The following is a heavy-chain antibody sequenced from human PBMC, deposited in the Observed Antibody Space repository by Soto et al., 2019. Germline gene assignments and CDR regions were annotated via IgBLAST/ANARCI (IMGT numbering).Heavy chain of an antibody. V-gene: IGHV3-7*05. CDR1: GFIFGTYW. Sequence: GGSLRLSCAASGFIFGTYWMSWVRQAPGKGLEWVANIKLDGSEKYYVDSVKGRFTISRDNAKNSLYLQLNSLRAEDTAVYYCVRGMTYHIYWGQGTLVTVSS. J-gene: IGHJ4*02. D-gene: IGHD2-2*01. CDR3: VRGMTYHIY. CDR2: IKLDGSEK.